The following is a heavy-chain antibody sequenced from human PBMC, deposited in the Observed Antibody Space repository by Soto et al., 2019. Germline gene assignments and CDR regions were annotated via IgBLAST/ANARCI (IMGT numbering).Heavy chain of an antibody. CDR1: GFTFSSYA. J-gene: IGHJ4*02. D-gene: IGHD3-22*01. Sequence: EVQLLESGGGLVQPGGSLRLSCAASGFTFSSYAMSWVRQAPGKGLEWVSAISGSGGSTYYADSVKGRFTISRDNSKNTLYMQVNRLRAEETAVYYCAKTRSYYGSSGYQWGQGTLVTVSS. CDR2: ISGSGGST. CDR3: AKTRSYYGSSGYQ. V-gene: IGHV3-23*01.